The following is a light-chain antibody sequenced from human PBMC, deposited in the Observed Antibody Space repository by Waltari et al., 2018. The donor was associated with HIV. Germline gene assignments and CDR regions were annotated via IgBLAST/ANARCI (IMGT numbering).Light chain of an antibody. CDR1: SSDVGGYNY. CDR2: EVS. J-gene: IGLJ1*01. Sequence: QSALTQPASVSGSPGQSITISCTRTSSDVGGYNYVSWYQQHPDKAPKLMIYEVSNRHSGVSKRFSGSKSGNTASLTISGLQAEDEADYYCSSYTSSSTLVFGTGTKVTVL. CDR3: SSYTSSSTLV. V-gene: IGLV2-14*01.